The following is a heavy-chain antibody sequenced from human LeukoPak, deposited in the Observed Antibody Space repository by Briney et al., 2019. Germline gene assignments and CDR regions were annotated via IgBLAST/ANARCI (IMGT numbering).Heavy chain of an antibody. Sequence: GGSLRLSCAASGFTFSSYGMSWVRQAPGKGLEWVSYISSSSTIYYADSVKGRFTISRDNAKNSLYLQMNSLRAEDTAVYYCARVILSTIFGVVIGSDHMDVWGKGTTVTVSS. J-gene: IGHJ6*03. CDR3: ARVILSTIFGVVIGSDHMDV. D-gene: IGHD3-3*01. V-gene: IGHV3-48*01. CDR1: GFTFSSYG. CDR2: ISSSSTI.